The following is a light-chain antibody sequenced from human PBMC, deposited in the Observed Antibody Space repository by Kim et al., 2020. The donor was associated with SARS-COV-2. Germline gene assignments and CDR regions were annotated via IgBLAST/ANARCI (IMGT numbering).Light chain of an antibody. CDR3: QQRSNWPPLT. CDR2: DAS. Sequence: DIVLTQSPVTLYLSPGERATLSCRASQSVGTYLAWHQQRPGQAPRLLFSDASNRATGVPARFSASGSGTDFTLTISSLEPEDFAVYYCQQRSNWPPLTFGGGTKVDIK. CDR1: QSVGTY. J-gene: IGKJ4*01. V-gene: IGKV3-11*01.